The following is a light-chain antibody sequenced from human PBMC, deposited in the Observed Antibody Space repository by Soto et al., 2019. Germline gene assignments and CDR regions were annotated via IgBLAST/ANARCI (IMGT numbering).Light chain of an antibody. CDR2: DAS. V-gene: IGKV1-5*01. CDR1: QSISIW. Sequence: DIQMTQSPSTLSASLGDRVTITCRASQSISIWLAWYQQKPGKGPKVLIYDASRLESGVPSRFSGSGSGTEFTLTISSLQPADFATYYCQHYNSYSWTFGQGTKVDIK. CDR3: QHYNSYSWT. J-gene: IGKJ1*01.